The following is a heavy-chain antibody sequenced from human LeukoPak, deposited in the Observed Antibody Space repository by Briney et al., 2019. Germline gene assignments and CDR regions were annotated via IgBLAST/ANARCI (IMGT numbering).Heavy chain of an antibody. D-gene: IGHD6-13*01. CDR3: ARQGAAAGTNFDY. V-gene: IGHV4-59*01. Sequence: PSETLSLTCTVSGGSISSYYWSWIRQPPGKGLEWIGYIYYSGSTNYNPSLKSQVTISVDTSKNQFSLKLSSVTAADTAVYYCARQGAAAGTNFDYWGQGTLVTVSS. J-gene: IGHJ4*02. CDR1: GGSISSYY. CDR2: IYYSGST.